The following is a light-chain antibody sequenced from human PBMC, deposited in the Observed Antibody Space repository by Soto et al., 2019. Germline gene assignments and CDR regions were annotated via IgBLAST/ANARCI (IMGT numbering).Light chain of an antibody. J-gene: IGKJ3*01. V-gene: IGKV3-20*01. CDR3: QQYGSSPRVT. CDR2: DVS. CDR1: QSVSSN. Sequence: EIVMTQSPANLSVSPGERATLSCRASQSVSSNLAWYQQKPGQAPRLLIYDVSNRATGIPARFSGSGSGTDFTLTISRLEPEDFAVYYCQQYGSSPRVTFGPGTKVDIK.